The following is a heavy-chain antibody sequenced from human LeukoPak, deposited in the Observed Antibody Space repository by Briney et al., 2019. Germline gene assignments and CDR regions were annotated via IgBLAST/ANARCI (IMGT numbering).Heavy chain of an antibody. CDR2: INPRNAAT. CDR3: AKTLYIAAAPGGLDY. D-gene: IGHD6-13*01. Sequence: ASVKVSCKASGYTFTNYGISWVRQAPGQGLEWMGWINPRNAATNYAQKFQGRVTMTRDTSISTVYMELSSLRSDDTAVYYCAKTLYIAAAPGGLDYWGQGTLVTVSS. CDR1: GYTFTNYG. J-gene: IGHJ4*02. V-gene: IGHV1-2*02.